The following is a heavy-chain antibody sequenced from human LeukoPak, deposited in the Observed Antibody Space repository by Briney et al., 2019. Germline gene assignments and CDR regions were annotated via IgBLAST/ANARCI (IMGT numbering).Heavy chain of an antibody. V-gene: IGHV3-30-3*01. J-gene: IGHJ4*02. CDR1: GFTFSSFA. Sequence: GGSLRLSCAASGFTFSSFAMHWVRQAPGKGLEWVTVISYDGDNEYYAESVQGRFTISRDNSKNTVYLQMNSLGPEDTAVYYCARRSASGDHYFDYWGQGTLVTVSS. CDR2: ISYDGDNE. D-gene: IGHD3-10*01. CDR3: ARRSASGDHYFDY.